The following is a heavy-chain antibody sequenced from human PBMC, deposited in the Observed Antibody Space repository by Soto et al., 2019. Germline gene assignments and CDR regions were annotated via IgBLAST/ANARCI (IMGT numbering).Heavy chain of an antibody. CDR3: ARGRYCLTGRCFPNWFDS. CDR1: GDSISTVDYF. V-gene: IGHV4-30-4*01. J-gene: IGHJ5*01. Sequence: QVHLLESGPGLVKPSQTLSLTCCVSGDSISTVDYFWAWIRQPPGQALEYIGYIYKSTTTYYNPSFESRVAISLDTSKSQFSLTVTSVTAADTAVYFCARGRYCLTGRCFPNWFDSWGQGTLVTVSS. CDR2: IYKSTTT. D-gene: IGHD2-15*01.